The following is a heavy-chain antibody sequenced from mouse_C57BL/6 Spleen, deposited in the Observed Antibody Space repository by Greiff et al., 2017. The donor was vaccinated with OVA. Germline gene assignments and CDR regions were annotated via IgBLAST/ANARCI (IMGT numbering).Heavy chain of an antibody. CDR1: GFTFTDYY. CDR3: AGDITTAYYYAMDY. D-gene: IGHD1-2*01. J-gene: IGHJ4*01. Sequence: EMQRVESGGGLVQPGGSLSLSCAASGFTFTDYYMSWVRQPPGKALEWLGFIRNKANGYTTEYSASVKGRFTISRDNSQSILYLQMKALRAEDSATYYCAGDITTAYYYAMDYWGQGTSVTVSS. CDR2: IRNKANGYTT. V-gene: IGHV7-3*01.